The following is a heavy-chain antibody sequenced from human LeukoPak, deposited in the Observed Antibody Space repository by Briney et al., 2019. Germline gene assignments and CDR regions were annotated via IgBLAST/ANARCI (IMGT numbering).Heavy chain of an antibody. J-gene: IGHJ5*02. CDR2: IYTSGST. V-gene: IGHV4-4*09. D-gene: IGHD6-13*01. Sequence: PSETLSHTCTVSGGSISSYYWSWIRQPPGKGLEWIGYIYTSGSTNYNPSLKSRVTISVDTSKNQFSLKLSSVTAADTAVYYCARQYSSSWYTGSGWFDPWGQGTLVTVSS. CDR3: ARQYSSSWYTGSGWFDP. CDR1: GGSISSYY.